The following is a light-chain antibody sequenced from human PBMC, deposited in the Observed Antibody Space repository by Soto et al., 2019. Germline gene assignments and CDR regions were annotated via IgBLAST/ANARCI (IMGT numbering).Light chain of an antibody. CDR3: QQYNSWPLT. Sequence: PGERVTLSCRASQSVSSSYLTWYQQKPGQAPRLLIFGASIRDTGLPDRFSGGGSGTDFTLTISSLQSEDFAIYYCQQYNSWPLTFGGGTKVDIK. CDR2: GAS. V-gene: IGKV3D-15*01. J-gene: IGKJ4*01. CDR1: QSVSSSY.